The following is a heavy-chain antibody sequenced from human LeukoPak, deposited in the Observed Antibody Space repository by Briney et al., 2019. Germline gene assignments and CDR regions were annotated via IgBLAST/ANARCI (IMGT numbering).Heavy chain of an antibody. Sequence: GESLKISCKGSGNSFISYWIAWVRQVPGKGLEWMGIVYPDDSDTRYSPSFQGQVTISADKSISTAYLQWSSLKASDTAMYYCARLAFCTNAVCFSNYYYSMDVWGRGTTVTVSS. CDR1: GNSFISYW. CDR2: VYPDDSDT. V-gene: IGHV5-51*01. CDR3: ARLAFCTNAVCFSNYYYSMDV. J-gene: IGHJ6*03. D-gene: IGHD2-8*01.